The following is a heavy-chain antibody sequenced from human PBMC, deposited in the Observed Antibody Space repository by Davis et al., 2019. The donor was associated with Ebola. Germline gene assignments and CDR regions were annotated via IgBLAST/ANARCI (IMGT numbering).Heavy chain of an antibody. D-gene: IGHD1-1*01. Sequence: AASVKVSCKASGYTFTNYDVHWVRQAPGQGLEWMGIINPNGDTPRYAHKFQGRVTMTRDTSTSTVYMEVIGLRSEDTAVYYCASPAGTTEHWFDYWGQGTQVTVSS. V-gene: IGHV1-46*01. CDR2: INPNGDTP. J-gene: IGHJ4*02. CDR1: GYTFTNYD. CDR3: ASPAGTTEHWFDY.